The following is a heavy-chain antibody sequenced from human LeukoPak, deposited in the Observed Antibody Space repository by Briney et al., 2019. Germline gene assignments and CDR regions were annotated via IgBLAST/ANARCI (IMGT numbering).Heavy chain of an antibody. Sequence: SQTLSLTCNVSGASISSGNYFWSWIRQPAGTGLQWIGRLYTSRGTDYNPSLKSRVTISGDTSKNQFSLTLSSVTAADTAVYYCARDGKEGGYNYDYWGQGTLVTVSS. V-gene: IGHV4-61*02. CDR1: GASISSGNYF. CDR3: ARDGKEGGYNYDY. J-gene: IGHJ4*02. CDR2: LYTSRGT. D-gene: IGHD5-24*01.